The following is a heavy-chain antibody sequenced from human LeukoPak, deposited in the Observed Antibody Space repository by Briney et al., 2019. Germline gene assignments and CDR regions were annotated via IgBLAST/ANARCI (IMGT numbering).Heavy chain of an antibody. D-gene: IGHD3-10*02. Sequence: ASVKVSCKASGYTFTGYYMHWVRQAPGQGLEWMGWISAYNGNTNYAQKLQGRVTMTTDTSTSTAYMELRSLRSDDTAVYYCASSITMSPYDAFDIWGQGTMVTVSS. CDR3: ASSITMSPYDAFDI. V-gene: IGHV1-18*04. CDR1: GYTFTGYY. J-gene: IGHJ3*02. CDR2: ISAYNGNT.